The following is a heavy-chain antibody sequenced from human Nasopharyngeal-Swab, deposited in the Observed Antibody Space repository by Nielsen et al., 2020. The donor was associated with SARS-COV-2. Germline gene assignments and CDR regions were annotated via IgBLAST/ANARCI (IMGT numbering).Heavy chain of an antibody. CDR2: ITPDGSSP. CDR3: ARDKDWNGLDS. J-gene: IGHJ4*02. V-gene: IGHV3-74*01. D-gene: IGHD1-1*01. Sequence: GESLKISCAASGFTFSRHWMHWVRQAPGKGLVWVSRITPDGSSPSYADSVQGRFTISRDNAKNTLYLQLNSLRAEDTAVYYCARDKDWNGLDSWGQGTLVTVSS. CDR1: GFTFSRHW.